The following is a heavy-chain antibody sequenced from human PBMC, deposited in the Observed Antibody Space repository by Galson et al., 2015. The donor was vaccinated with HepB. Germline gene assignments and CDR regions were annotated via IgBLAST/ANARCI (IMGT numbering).Heavy chain of an antibody. CDR2: INAGNGNT. Sequence: SVKVSCKASGYTFTRYAMHWVRQAPGQRLEWMGWINAGNGNTKYSQKFQGRVTITRDTSASTAYMELSSLRSEDTAVYYCARAGPVTIFGVVNNPFDYWGQGTLVTVSS. CDR1: GYTFTRYA. D-gene: IGHD3-3*01. J-gene: IGHJ4*02. V-gene: IGHV1-3*01. CDR3: ARAGPVTIFGVVNNPFDY.